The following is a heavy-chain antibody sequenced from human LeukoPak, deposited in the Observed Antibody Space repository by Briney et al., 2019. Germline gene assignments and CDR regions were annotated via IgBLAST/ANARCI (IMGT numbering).Heavy chain of an antibody. CDR3: ARELETAMPVVGWFDP. CDR2: ISSSGSTI. Sequence: PGGSLRLSCAASGFTFSDYYMSWIRQAPGKGLEWVSYISSSGSTIYYADSVKGRFTISRDNAKNSLYLQMNSLRAEDTAVYYCARELETAMPVVGWFDPWGQGTLVTVSS. V-gene: IGHV3-11*01. CDR1: GFTFSDYY. D-gene: IGHD5-18*01. J-gene: IGHJ5*02.